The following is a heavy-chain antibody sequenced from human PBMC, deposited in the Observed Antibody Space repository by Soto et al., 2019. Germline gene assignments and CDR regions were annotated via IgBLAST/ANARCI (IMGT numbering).Heavy chain of an antibody. J-gene: IGHJ4*02. Sequence: QVQLVQSGTEVKRPGASVKVSCKASGYTFINYGVSWMRQAPGQGFEWVGWINPANQKTHYEQKFQDRVSMTEDTSTSTAYMELRGLRSDDTAVYYCARVKFGDPLDFWAQGTLVTVS. CDR2: INPANQKT. D-gene: IGHD2-21*02. CDR3: ARVKFGDPLDF. V-gene: IGHV1-18*01. CDR1: GYTFINYG.